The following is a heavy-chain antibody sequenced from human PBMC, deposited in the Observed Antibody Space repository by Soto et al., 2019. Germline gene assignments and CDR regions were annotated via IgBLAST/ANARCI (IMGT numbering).Heavy chain of an antibody. CDR3: AKAPRREWIQLWHNWFDP. CDR1: GFTFSSYA. J-gene: IGHJ5*02. CDR2: ISGSGGST. Sequence: EVQLLESGGGLVQPGGSLRLSCAASGFTFSSYAMSWVRQAPGKGLEWVSAISGSGGSTYYADSVKGRFTISRDNSKNTLYLQMNSLRAEDTAVYYCAKAPRREWIQLWHNWFDPWGQGTLVTVSS. V-gene: IGHV3-23*01. D-gene: IGHD5-18*01.